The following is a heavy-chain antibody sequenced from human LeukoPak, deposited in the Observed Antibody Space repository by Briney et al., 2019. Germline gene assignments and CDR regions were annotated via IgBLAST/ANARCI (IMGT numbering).Heavy chain of an antibody. CDR1: GFTFSSYA. CDR2: ISSSSSYI. J-gene: IGHJ5*02. V-gene: IGHV3-21*01. CDR3: ARDARGYSSSWYNWFDP. D-gene: IGHD6-13*01. Sequence: GGSLRLSCAASGFTFSSYAMPWVRQAPGKGLEWVSSISSSSSYIYYADSVKGRFTISRDNAKNSLYLQMNSLRAEDTAVYYCARDARGYSSSWYNWFDPWGQGTLVTVSS.